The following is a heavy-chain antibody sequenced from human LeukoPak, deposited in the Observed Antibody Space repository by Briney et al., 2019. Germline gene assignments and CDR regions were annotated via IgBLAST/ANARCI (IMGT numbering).Heavy chain of an antibody. CDR2: IYAGGDT. V-gene: IGHV3-66*01. CDR1: GFTFSYNY. J-gene: IGHJ4*02. Sequence: GGSLRLSCAASGFTFSYNYMSWVRQAPARGLEWVSVIYAGGDTYYADSVKGRFTISRDNSKNTVYLQMHSLRADDTAVYYGARISGTLCFDLWGLGTLVTVSS. D-gene: IGHD1-7*01. CDR3: ARISGTLCFDL.